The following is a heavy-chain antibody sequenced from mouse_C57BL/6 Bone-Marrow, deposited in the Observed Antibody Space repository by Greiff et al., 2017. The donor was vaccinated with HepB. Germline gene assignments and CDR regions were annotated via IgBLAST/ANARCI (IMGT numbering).Heavy chain of an antibody. CDR1: GYTFTDYE. CDR3: TDRLGLDY. Sequence: QVQLQQSGAELVRPGASVKLSCKASGYTFTDYEMHWVKQTPVHGLEWIGDIDPETGGTAYNQKFKGKATMTADKSSSTAYMELSSLTSEDSAVYYYTDRLGLDYWGQGTTLTVSS. D-gene: IGHD3-1*01. V-gene: IGHV1-15*01. J-gene: IGHJ2*01. CDR2: IDPETGGT.